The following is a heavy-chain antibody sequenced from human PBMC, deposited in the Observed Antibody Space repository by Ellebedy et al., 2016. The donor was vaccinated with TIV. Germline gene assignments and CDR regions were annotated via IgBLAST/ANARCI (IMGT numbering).Heavy chain of an antibody. CDR1: GGSISGYY. J-gene: IGHJ6*02. CDR2: INHSGST. V-gene: IGHV4-34*01. Sequence: SETLSLTXTVSGGSISGYYWSWIRQHPGKGLEWIGEINHSGSTNYNPSLKSRVTISVDTSKNQFSLKLSSVTAADTAVYYCARGRRCSSTSCYPSVYYYGMDVWGQGTTVTVSS. D-gene: IGHD2-2*01. CDR3: ARGRRCSSTSCYPSVYYYGMDV.